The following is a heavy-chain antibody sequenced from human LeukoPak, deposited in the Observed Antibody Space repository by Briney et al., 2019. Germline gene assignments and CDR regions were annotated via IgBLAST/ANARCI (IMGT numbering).Heavy chain of an antibody. J-gene: IGHJ5*02. Sequence: ASVKVSCKASGYTFTAYYMHWVRQAPGQGLEWMGWINPNSGVTNYAQKFQGRVTMTRYTSISTAYMELSRLTSDDTAVYYCARDSRGFSVDPWGQGTLVTASS. CDR3: ARDSRGFSVDP. CDR2: INPNSGVT. D-gene: IGHD2-15*01. V-gene: IGHV1-2*02. CDR1: GYTFTAYY.